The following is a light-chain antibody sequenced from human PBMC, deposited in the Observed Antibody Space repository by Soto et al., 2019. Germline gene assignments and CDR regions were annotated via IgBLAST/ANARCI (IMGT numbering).Light chain of an antibody. CDR1: QSINTW. CDR3: QQYNSYPIT. V-gene: IGKV1-5*01. Sequence: DIQMTQSPSTLSASVGDRVTITCRASQSINTWVAWYQQKPGTAPKLLIYDASSLESGVPSRFSGSGSGTEFTLTISSLQPDDFATYYCQQYNSYPITFGQGTRLEIK. CDR2: DAS. J-gene: IGKJ5*01.